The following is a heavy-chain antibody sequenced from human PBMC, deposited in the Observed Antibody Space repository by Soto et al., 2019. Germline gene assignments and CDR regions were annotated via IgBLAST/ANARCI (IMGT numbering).Heavy chain of an antibody. CDR2: ISPYDGNT. Sequence: ASVKVSCKASGYTFSSYGINWVRQAPGQGLEWLGWISPYDGNTKYAQILQGRVSMTTDTSTKTAYMELSSLRSEDTAVYYCTREVVGGNLPNWGQGTLVTVSS. CDR3: TREVVGGNLPN. D-gene: IGHD2-15*01. V-gene: IGHV1-18*01. J-gene: IGHJ4*02. CDR1: GYTFSSYG.